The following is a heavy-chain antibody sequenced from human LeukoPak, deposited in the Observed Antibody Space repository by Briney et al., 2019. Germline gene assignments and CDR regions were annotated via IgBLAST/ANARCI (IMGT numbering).Heavy chain of an antibody. CDR2: LSYGGTNK. V-gene: IGHV3-30-3*01. CDR1: GFTFSDYA. Sequence: PGGSLRLSCAASGFTFSDYAMHWVRQAPGKGLEWVAVLSYGGTNKYYAASLKGRFTTSIDNSKNTLFLKMNSLRAEDTAVYHCARDRSGYANDAFDFWGQGTMVTVSS. J-gene: IGHJ3*01. CDR3: ARDRSGYANDAFDF. D-gene: IGHD3-3*01.